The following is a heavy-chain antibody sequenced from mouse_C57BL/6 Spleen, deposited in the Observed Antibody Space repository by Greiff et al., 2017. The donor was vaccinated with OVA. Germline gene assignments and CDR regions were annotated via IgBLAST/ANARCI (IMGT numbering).Heavy chain of an antibody. Sequence: VQGVESGPGLVQPSQSLSITCTASGFSLTSYGVHWVRQSPGKGLEWLGVIWSGGSTAYNAAFISRLGNSKDNSKSQVFFKMNSLQADDTAIYYCAREGSGPAWFAYWGQGTLVTVSA. CDR3: AREGSGPAWFAY. CDR2: IWSGGST. CDR1: GFSLTSYG. V-gene: IGHV2-2*01. J-gene: IGHJ3*01. D-gene: IGHD3-2*02.